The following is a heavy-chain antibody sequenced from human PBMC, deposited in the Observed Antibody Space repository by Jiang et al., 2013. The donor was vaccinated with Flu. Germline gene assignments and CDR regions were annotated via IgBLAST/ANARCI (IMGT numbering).Heavy chain of an antibody. D-gene: IGHD5-24*01. V-gene: IGHV3-74*01. Sequence: QLVESGGGLVXPGGSLRLSCAASGFTFSNYWMHWVRQAPGKGLVWISRIRGNGKYMDYVDSVKGRFTISRDNAKNTLYLQMNSLTAGDTAIYYCARDHYGFNSLDYWGQGTPVAVSS. CDR2: IRGNGKYM. CDR3: ARDHYGFNSLDY. J-gene: IGHJ4*02. CDR1: GFTFSNYW.